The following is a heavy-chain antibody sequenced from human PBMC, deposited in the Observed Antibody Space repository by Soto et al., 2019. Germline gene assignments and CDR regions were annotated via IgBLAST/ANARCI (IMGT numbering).Heavy chain of an antibody. D-gene: IGHD2-15*01. CDR2: IIPILGIA. CDR1: GGTFSSYT. CDR3: ARSRITSWAFDI. V-gene: IGHV1-69*02. J-gene: IGHJ3*02. Sequence: GASVKVSCKASGGTFSSYTISWVRLAPGQGLEWMGRIIPILGIANYAQKFQGRVTITADKSTSTAYMELSSLRSEDTAVYYCARSRITSWAFDIWGQGTMVTVSS.